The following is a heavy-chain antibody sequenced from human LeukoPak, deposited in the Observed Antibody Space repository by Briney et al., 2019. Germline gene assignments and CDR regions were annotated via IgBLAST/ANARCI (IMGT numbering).Heavy chain of an antibody. Sequence: SETLSLTCTVSGGSISSSSYYWAWIRQPPGKGLEWIGNIYYSGSTYYNPSLKSRVTISAETSKNQFSLNLISVTAADTAVYYCASRKLGNDYWGQGTLVTVSS. J-gene: IGHJ4*02. CDR3: ASRKLGNDY. CDR2: IYYSGST. CDR1: GGSISSSSYY. V-gene: IGHV4-39*07. D-gene: IGHD7-27*01.